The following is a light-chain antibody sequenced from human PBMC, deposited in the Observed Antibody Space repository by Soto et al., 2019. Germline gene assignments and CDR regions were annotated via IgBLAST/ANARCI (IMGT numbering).Light chain of an antibody. Sequence: EIVLTQSPGPLSLSPGARAPLSCRASQSVSHNYLAWYQQNPGQAPRLLIYDTSNRATGIPARFSGSGSGTDFTLTINNLEPEDFAVYYCQQRSNWPITFGQGTRLEIK. J-gene: IGKJ5*01. CDR3: QQRSNWPIT. CDR1: QSVSHNY. CDR2: DTS. V-gene: IGKV3-11*01.